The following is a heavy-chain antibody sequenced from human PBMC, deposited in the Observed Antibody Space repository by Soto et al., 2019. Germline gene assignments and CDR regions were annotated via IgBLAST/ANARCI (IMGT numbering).Heavy chain of an antibody. CDR1: ECTCVNYG. J-gene: IGHJ4*02. D-gene: IGHD3-22*01. CDR3: ARSPYYYDSSNYYGY. V-gene: IGHV3-48*02. CDR2: ISSSSTTI. Sequence: LRHRYAASECTCVNYGRNWIRQTPGKGLEWVSYISSSSTTIYYADSVKGRFTIFRDNAKNSLYLQLNSLRDEDTAVYYCARSPYYYDSSNYYGYWXKGTLVTVFS.